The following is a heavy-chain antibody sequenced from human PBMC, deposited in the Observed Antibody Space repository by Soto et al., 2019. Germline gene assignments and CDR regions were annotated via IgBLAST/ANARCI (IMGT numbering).Heavy chain of an antibody. CDR2: IYYSGST. CDR3: ARGGRIAAAGTTVGWFDP. Sequence: QVQLQESGPGLVKPSETLSLTCTVSGGSISSYYWSWIRQPPGKGLEWIGYIYYSGSTNYNPSLKSEVTISVDTSKNQFSLKLSSVTAADTAVYYCARGGRIAAAGTTVGWFDPWGQGTLVTVSS. J-gene: IGHJ5*02. D-gene: IGHD6-13*01. V-gene: IGHV4-59*01. CDR1: GGSISSYY.